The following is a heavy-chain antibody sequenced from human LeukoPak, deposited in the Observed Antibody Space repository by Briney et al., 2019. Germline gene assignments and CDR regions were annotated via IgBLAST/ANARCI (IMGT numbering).Heavy chain of an antibody. J-gene: IGHJ4*02. CDR1: GGSISSYY. V-gene: IGHV4-59*01. CDR2: IYYSGST. Sequence: SETLSHTCTVSGGSISSYYWSWIRQPPGKGLEWIGYIYYSGSTNYNPSLKSRVTISVDTSKNQFSLKLSSVTAADTAVYYCARGSDSGSYLGYWGQGTLVTVSS. CDR3: ARGSDSGSYLGY. D-gene: IGHD1-26*01.